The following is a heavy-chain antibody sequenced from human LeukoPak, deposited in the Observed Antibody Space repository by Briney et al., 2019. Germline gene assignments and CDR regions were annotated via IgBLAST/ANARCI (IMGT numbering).Heavy chain of an antibody. CDR1: GGTFSSYA. CDR3: ARDVYYDSSGYYSLADY. D-gene: IGHD3-22*01. V-gene: IGHV1-69*10. CDR2: IIPILGIA. J-gene: IGHJ4*02. Sequence: GASVKVSCKASGGTFSSYAISWVRQAPGQGLEWMGWIIPILGIANYAQKFQGRVTITADKSTSTAYMELSSLRSEDTAVYYCARDVYYDSSGYYSLADYWGQGTLVTVSS.